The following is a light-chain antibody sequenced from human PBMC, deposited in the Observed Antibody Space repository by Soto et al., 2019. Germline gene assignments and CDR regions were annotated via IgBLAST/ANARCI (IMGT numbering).Light chain of an antibody. CDR1: QSVSSN. J-gene: IGKJ4*01. V-gene: IGKV3-15*01. CDR2: GAS. Sequence: EIVMTQSPATLSVSPGERATLSCRASQSVSSNLAWYQQKPGQAPRLLIYGASTRATGIPARISGSGSGTEFTLTISSLQSEDSAVYYCQQYHNWPLTFGGGTKVEIK. CDR3: QQYHNWPLT.